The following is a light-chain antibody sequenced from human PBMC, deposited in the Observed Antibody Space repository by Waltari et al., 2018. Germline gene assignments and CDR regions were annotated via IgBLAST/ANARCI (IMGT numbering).Light chain of an antibody. V-gene: IGKV3-20*01. CDR2: GTY. Sequence: LTQSPATLSLSPGERATLSCRASQSVSSYLAWFQQKPGQAPRLLIYGTYTRASGTTDRFSGSGSGTDFTLTISSLEPEDFAVYYCQKYDTSPYTFGQGTTVEIK. CDR3: QKYDTSPYT. CDR1: QSVSSY. J-gene: IGKJ2*01.